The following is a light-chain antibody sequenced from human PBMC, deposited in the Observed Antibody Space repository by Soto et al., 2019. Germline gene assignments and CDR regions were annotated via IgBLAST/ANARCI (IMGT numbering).Light chain of an antibody. CDR3: QSYDSNNHGV. Sequence: NFMLTQPHSVSESPGKTVTISCTRSSGSIASNYVQWFQQRPGGAPTTVIYEDNQRPSGVTDRFSGSIDSSSNSASLTISGLKTEDDADYYCQSYDSNNHGVFGGGTKLTVL. CDR2: EDN. CDR1: SGSIASNY. V-gene: IGLV6-57*04. J-gene: IGLJ3*02.